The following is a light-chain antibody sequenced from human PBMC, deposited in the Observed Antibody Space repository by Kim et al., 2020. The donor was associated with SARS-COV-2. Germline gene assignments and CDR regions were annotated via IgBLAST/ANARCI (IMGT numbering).Light chain of an antibody. J-gene: IGLJ1*01. V-gene: IGLV2-23*01. CDR3: CSYAGSSTFV. Sequence: QSALTQPASVSGSPGQSITISCTGTSSDVGSFNLVSWCQQHPGKAPKLMIYEGSKRPSGVSNRFSGSKSGNTASLTISGLQAEDEADYYCCSYAGSSTFVCGTGTKVTVL. CDR1: SSDVGSFNL. CDR2: EGS.